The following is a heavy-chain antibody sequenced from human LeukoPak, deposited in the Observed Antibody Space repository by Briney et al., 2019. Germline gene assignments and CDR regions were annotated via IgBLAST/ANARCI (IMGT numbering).Heavy chain of an antibody. CDR1: GFTFSNYE. V-gene: IGHV3-21*01. CDR3: ARVLASSRYYDFWSGPVSYGMDV. Sequence: GGSLRLSCAASGFTFSNYEMNWVRQAPGKGLEWVSSISSSSSYIYYADSVKGRFTISRDNAKNSLYLQMNSLRAEDTAVYYCARVLASSRYYDFWSGPVSYGMDVWGQGTTVTVSS. D-gene: IGHD3-3*01. CDR2: ISSSSSYI. J-gene: IGHJ6*02.